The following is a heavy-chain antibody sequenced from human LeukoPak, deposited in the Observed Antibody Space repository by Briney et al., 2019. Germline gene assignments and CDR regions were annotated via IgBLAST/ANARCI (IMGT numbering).Heavy chain of an antibody. J-gene: IGHJ4*02. CDR2: IKPDGSEK. D-gene: IGHD3/OR15-3a*01. CDR3: ARARDWSFDY. CDR1: GITFSGNW. V-gene: IGHV3-7*05. Sequence: GGSLRLSCADSGITFSGNWMSWVRQAPGKGLEWVTHIKPDGSEKYYVDSVRGRFTISRDNAENSLYLEMNSLRAEDTAVYYCARARDWSFDYWGQGTLVTVSS.